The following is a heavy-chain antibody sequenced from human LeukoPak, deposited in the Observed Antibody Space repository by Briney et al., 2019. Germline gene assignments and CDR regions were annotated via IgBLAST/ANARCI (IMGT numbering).Heavy chain of an antibody. Sequence: GGSLRLSCAASGFTFSDHCMDWVRQAPGKGLEWVSVISASGVTTYYADSVKGRFTIFRDNSKNTLYLQMNSLRAEDTAVYYCAKGRSGWYHFDYWGQGTLVTVSS. J-gene: IGHJ4*02. CDR3: AKGRSGWYHFDY. CDR2: ISASGVTT. D-gene: IGHD6-19*01. V-gene: IGHV3-23*01. CDR1: GFTFSDHC.